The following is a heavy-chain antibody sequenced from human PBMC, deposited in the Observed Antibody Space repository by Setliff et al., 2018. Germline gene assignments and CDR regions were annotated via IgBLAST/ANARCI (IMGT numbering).Heavy chain of an antibody. CDR1: GGSVRGYY. Sequence: SETLSLTCTVSGGSVRGYYWSWIRQPPGKGLEWIGYMYYSGDTNYNPSLKSRVTISLDASKNEFSLRLTSVTAADTAVYYCARVTGFFYVDAWGKGTTVTVSS. V-gene: IGHV4-59*08. D-gene: IGHD3-3*01. J-gene: IGHJ6*03. CDR3: ARVTGFFYVDA. CDR2: MYYSGDT.